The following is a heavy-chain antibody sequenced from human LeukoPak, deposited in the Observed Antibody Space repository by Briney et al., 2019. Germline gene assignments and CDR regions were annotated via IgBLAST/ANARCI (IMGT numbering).Heavy chain of an antibody. J-gene: IGHJ4*02. Sequence: SSETLSLTCTVSGYSISSGGYSWSWIRQPPGKGLEWIGYIYYSGSTYYNPSLKSRVTISVDTSKNQFSLKLSSVTAADTAVYFCARAMSIAARLQTIFDYWGQGTLVTVSS. V-gene: IGHV4-30-4*07. D-gene: IGHD6-6*01. CDR2: IYYSGST. CDR3: ARAMSIAARLQTIFDY. CDR1: GYSISSGGYS.